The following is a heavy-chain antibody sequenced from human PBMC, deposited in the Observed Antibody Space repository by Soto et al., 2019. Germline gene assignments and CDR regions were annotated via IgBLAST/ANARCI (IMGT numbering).Heavy chain of an antibody. V-gene: IGHV1-18*01. CDR3: ARVAITLIRGLKVDFYSMDV. J-gene: IGHJ6*02. CDR1: GYTFNNYG. CDR2: ISVYNGNK. D-gene: IGHD3-10*01. Sequence: QLVQSGGEVKEPGASVQVSCKASGYTFNNYGITWVRQAHGQGLEWLGWISVYNGNKNYAKKVQGRVSMTADTSTSTAHMELRSLQSDDTAVYFCARVAITLIRGLKVDFYSMDVWGQGTTVTVSS.